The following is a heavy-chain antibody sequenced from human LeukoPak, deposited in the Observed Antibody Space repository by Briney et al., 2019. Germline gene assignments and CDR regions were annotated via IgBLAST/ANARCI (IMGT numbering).Heavy chain of an antibody. CDR2: MNPNSGNT. D-gene: IGHD1-14*01. V-gene: IGHV1-8*03. Sequence: ASVKVSCKASGYTFTSYDINWVRQATGQGLEWMGWMNPNSGNTGYAQKFQGRVTITRDTSVSTAYMELSSLKSEDTAVYYCARGNPYYYYYMDVWGKGTTVTVSS. CDR3: ARGNPYYYYYMDV. CDR1: GYTFTSYD. J-gene: IGHJ6*03.